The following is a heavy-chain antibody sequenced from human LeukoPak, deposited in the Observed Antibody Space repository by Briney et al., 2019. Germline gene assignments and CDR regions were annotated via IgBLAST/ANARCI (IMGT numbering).Heavy chain of an antibody. J-gene: IGHJ6*03. Sequence: GGSLRLSCAASGFTFSSYAMSCVRQAPGEGLEWVSAISGSGGSTYYADSVKGRFTISRDNSKNTLYLQMNSLRAEDTAVYYCAKLYYDFWSGYYREVLYYMDVWGKGTTVTVSS. CDR2: ISGSGGST. CDR1: GFTFSSYA. V-gene: IGHV3-23*01. CDR3: AKLYYDFWSGYYREVLYYMDV. D-gene: IGHD3-3*01.